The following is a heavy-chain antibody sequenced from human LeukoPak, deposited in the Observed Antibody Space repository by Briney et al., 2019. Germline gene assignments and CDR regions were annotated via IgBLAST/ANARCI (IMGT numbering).Heavy chain of an antibody. CDR1: GYTFTSYG. CDR3: ARELLVVAATPLKGNFHYYMDV. J-gene: IGHJ6*03. V-gene: IGHV1-18*01. CDR2: ISAYNGNT. D-gene: IGHD2-15*01. Sequence: GASVKVSCKASGYTFTSYGISWVRQAPGQGLECMGWISAYNGNTNYAQKLQGRVTMTTDTSTSTAYMELRSLRSDDTAVYYCARELLVVAATPLKGNFHYYMDVWGKGTTVTVSS.